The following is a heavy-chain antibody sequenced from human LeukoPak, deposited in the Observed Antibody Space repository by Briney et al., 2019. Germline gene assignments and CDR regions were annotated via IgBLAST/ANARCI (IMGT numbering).Heavy chain of an antibody. V-gene: IGHV1-69*05. CDR1: GGTFSSYA. CDR3: ARDSFGVRGFDH. CDR2: IIPIFGTA. J-gene: IGHJ4*02. D-gene: IGHD3-10*01. Sequence: SVTVSCTASGGTFSSYAISWVRQAPGQGLEWMGGIIPIFGTANYAQKFQGRVTLTTDTSTSTFYMELSSLRSEGTAIYYCARDSFGVRGFDHWGQGTPVTVSS.